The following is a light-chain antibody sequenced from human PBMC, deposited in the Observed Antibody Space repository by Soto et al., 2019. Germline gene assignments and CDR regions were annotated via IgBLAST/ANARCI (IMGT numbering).Light chain of an antibody. J-gene: IGKJ1*01. Sequence: DILMTHSPLSLPVTPGEPASISCRSSQSLLHSNGYNCLDWYLQKPGQSPQLLSYLGSNRASGVPARFSGSGAGKDFALKISRVEGEDVGVFYCMPALQGQWAFGNEATVDI. V-gene: IGKV2-28*01. CDR3: MPALQGQWA. CDR2: LGS. CDR1: QSLLHSNGYNC.